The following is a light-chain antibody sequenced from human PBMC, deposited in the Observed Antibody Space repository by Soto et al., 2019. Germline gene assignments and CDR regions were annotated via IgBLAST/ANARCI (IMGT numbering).Light chain of an antibody. CDR1: QSVSNNY. J-gene: IGKJ2*01. Sequence: EIVLTQSPGTLSLSPGERATLSCRASQSVSNNYLAWYQQKPGQAPRLLISGASSRATGIPDRFSGGVSGTDLTLTISRVETEDFAVYSCQQYGSSPGTFGQGTKLEIK. CDR2: GAS. CDR3: QQYGSSPGT. V-gene: IGKV3-20*01.